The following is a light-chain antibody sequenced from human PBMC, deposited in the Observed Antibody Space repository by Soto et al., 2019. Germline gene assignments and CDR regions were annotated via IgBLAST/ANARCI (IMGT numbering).Light chain of an antibody. CDR2: GAS. CDR3: QQYNSYSWT. J-gene: IGKJ1*01. CDR1: QSVSSN. Sequence: EIVMTQSPATLSLSPGEISTLSCRASQSVSSNLAWYQQKPGQAPRLLIYGASTRATGIPDRFSGSGSGTEFTLTISSLQPDDFATYYCQQYNSYSWTFGQGTKVDIK. V-gene: IGKV3-15*01.